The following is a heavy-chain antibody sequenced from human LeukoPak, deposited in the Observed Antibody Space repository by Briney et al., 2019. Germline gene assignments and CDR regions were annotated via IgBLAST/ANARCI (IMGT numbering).Heavy chain of an antibody. J-gene: IGHJ4*02. Sequence: SETLSLTCTVSGYSISSGYYWGWIRQPPGKGLEWIGSFYHSGSTYYNPSLKTRVTISVDTSKNQFSLKLSSVTAADTAVYYCARRGFSGYYSDYWGQGTLVTVSS. CDR1: GYSISSGYY. D-gene: IGHD3-22*01. V-gene: IGHV4-38-2*02. CDR2: FYHSGST. CDR3: ARRGFSGYYSDY.